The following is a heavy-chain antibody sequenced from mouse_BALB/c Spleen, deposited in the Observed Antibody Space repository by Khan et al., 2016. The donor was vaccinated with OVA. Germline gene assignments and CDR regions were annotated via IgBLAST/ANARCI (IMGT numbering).Heavy chain of an antibody. V-gene: IGHV1S135*01. J-gene: IGHJ3*01. CDR2: IDPFNGDT. Sequence: VQLQQSGPELMKPGASVNISCKASGYSFTSYYIHWVKQSHGKSLEWIGYIDPFNGDTDYNQKFKGEATLTVDKSSNTAYMHLSSLTSEDSAVYFCARGTFDYWGQGTLVTVSA. CDR1: GYSFTSYY. D-gene: IGHD3-3*01. CDR3: ARGTFDY.